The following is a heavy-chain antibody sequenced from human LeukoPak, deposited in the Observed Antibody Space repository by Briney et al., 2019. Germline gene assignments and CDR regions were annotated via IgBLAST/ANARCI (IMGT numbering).Heavy chain of an antibody. D-gene: IGHD1-1*01. CDR2: IYPGDSDT. J-gene: IGHJ2*01. Sequence: GESLKISCKGSGYSFTSYWIGWVCQMPGKGLELMGIIYPGDSDTRYSPSFQGQVTISADKSISTAYLQWSSLKASDSAMYYCARRLDYWYFDLWGRGTLVTVSS. CDR3: ARRLDYWYFDL. V-gene: IGHV5-51*01. CDR1: GYSFTSYW.